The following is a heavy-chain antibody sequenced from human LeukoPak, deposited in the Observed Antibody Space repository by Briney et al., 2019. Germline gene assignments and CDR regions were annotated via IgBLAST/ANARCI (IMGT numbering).Heavy chain of an antibody. Sequence: ASVKVSCKVSGYTLTELSMHWVRQAPGKGLEWMGGFDPEDGETIYAQKSQGRVTMTEDTSTDTAYMELSSLRSEDTAVYYCATAFYDILTGQDAFDIWGQGTMVTVSS. CDR2: FDPEDGET. J-gene: IGHJ3*02. V-gene: IGHV1-24*01. CDR1: GYTLTELS. D-gene: IGHD3-9*01. CDR3: ATAFYDILTGQDAFDI.